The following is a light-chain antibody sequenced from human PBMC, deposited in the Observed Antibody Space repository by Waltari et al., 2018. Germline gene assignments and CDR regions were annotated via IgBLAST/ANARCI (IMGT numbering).Light chain of an antibody. J-gene: IGLJ3*02. V-gene: IGLV1-40*01. CDR3: QSYDSSLSGSV. CDR2: SNS. Sequence: QSVLTQPPSVSGAPGQRVTISCTGSSCKIGTLVVPCYQQLPGTAPKLLIYSNSNRPSGVPDRFSGSKSGTSASLAITGLQAEDEADYYCQSYDSSLSGSVFGGGTKLTVL. CDR1: SCKIGTLV.